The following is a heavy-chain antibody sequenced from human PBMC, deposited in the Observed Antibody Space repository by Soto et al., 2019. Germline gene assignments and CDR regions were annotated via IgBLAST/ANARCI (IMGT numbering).Heavy chain of an antibody. Sequence: SVKVSCKASGGSLSTNPISWVRQAPGQGLEWMGGTGSGTGPGNHAQKFQGRLTVTADKSTSTVYMELTNLSSEDTAVYYCARRDSGGFYRFFDSWGQGTLVTSPQ. J-gene: IGHJ4*02. D-gene: IGHD2-15*01. CDR3: ARRDSGGFYRFFDS. CDR2: TGSGTGPG. V-gene: IGHV1-69*06. CDR1: GGSLSTNP.